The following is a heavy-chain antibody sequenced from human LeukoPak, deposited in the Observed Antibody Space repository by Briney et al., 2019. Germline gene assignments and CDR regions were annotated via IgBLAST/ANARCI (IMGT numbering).Heavy chain of an antibody. V-gene: IGHV3-30*04. CDR3: ARVQRGIAVALDY. J-gene: IGHJ4*02. Sequence: GGSLRLSCAASGFTFSSCAMHWVRQAPGKGLEWVAVISYDGSNKYYADSVKGRFTISRDNVKNLLYLQMNSLRAEDTAVYYCARVQRGIAVALDYWGQGTLATVSS. D-gene: IGHD6-19*01. CDR2: ISYDGSNK. CDR1: GFTFSSCA.